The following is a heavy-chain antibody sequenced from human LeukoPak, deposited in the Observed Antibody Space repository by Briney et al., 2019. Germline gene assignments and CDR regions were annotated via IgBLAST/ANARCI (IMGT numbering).Heavy chain of an antibody. Sequence: SETLSLTCTVSGGSISSGSYYWSWIRQPAGKGLEWIGRIYTSGSTNYNPSLKSRVTISVDTSKNQFSLKLSSVTAADTAVYYCARVLGTVDYWGQGTLVTVSS. J-gene: IGHJ4*02. D-gene: IGHD2-8*02. CDR1: GGSISSGSYY. V-gene: IGHV4-61*02. CDR3: ARVLGTVDY. CDR2: IYTSGST.